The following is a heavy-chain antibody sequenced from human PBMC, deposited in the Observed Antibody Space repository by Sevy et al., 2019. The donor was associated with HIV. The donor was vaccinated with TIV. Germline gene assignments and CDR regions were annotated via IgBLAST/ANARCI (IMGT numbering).Heavy chain of an antibody. CDR2: INQGGNQK. Sequence: GGSLRLSCAASGFTFSTYWMTWVRQAPGKGLEWVANINQGGNQKHYMDSVKGPFTIARDNAENAVYLQMNSLRVEDTAVYYCARGPSGAAAGRFDSWGQGTLVTVSS. CDR3: ARGPSGAAAGRFDS. D-gene: IGHD6-13*01. CDR1: GFTFSTYW. J-gene: IGHJ4*02. V-gene: IGHV3-7*01.